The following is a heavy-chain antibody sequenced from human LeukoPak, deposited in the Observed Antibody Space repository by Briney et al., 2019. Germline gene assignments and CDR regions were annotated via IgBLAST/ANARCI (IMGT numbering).Heavy chain of an antibody. CDR1: GYAFTSYG. Sequence: SVKVSCKASGYAFTSYGISWVRQAPGQGLEWMGRIIPIFGTANYAQKFQGRVTITTDESTSTAYMELSSLRSEDTAVYYCAIRPPYYGSGSYIRNYFDYWGQGTLVTVSS. CDR2: IIPIFGTA. CDR3: AIRPPYYGSGSYIRNYFDY. J-gene: IGHJ4*02. V-gene: IGHV1-69*05. D-gene: IGHD3-10*01.